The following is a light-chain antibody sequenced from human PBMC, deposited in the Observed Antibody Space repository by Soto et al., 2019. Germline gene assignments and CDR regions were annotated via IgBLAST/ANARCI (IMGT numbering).Light chain of an antibody. J-gene: IGKJ2*01. CDR1: QSISNW. CDR2: KAS. V-gene: IGKV1-5*03. CDR3: QQYDRFPYT. Sequence: DIQMTQSPSTLSASVGDTVTITCRASQSISNWFAWYQQKPGQAPKLLIHKASTLQSGVPSRFSGSGSGTEFTLTISSLQPDDFATLYCQQYDRFPYTFGQGTKLEIK.